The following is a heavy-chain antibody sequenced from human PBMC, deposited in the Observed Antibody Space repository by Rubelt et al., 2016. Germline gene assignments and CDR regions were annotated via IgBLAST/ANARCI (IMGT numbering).Heavy chain of an antibody. CDR3: ARGDATVPRSYWYFDL. Sequence: QVQLVQSGAEVKKPGSSVKVSCKASGGTFSSYAISWVRQAPGQGLEWLGGIIPIFGTANYAQKLQGRVPITADESTSTAYMALGSLRSEDTAVYYCARGDATVPRSYWYFDLWGRGTLVTVSS. CDR1: GGTFSSYA. D-gene: IGHD4-17*01. CDR2: IIPIFGTA. J-gene: IGHJ2*01. V-gene: IGHV1-69*01.